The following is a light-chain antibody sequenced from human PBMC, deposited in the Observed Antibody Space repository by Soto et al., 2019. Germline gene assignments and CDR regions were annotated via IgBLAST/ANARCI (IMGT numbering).Light chain of an antibody. Sequence: QSALTQPPSVSAAPGQKVTISCSGDSSDIGDGYVSWYQHLPGTAPKLLIYDNTKRPSGIPGRFSGSKSGTSATLAITGLQTGDEANNYCATWDNSLSAVFGGGTKLTVL. J-gene: IGLJ3*02. CDR3: ATWDNSLSAV. CDR1: SSDIGDGY. V-gene: IGLV1-51*01. CDR2: DNT.